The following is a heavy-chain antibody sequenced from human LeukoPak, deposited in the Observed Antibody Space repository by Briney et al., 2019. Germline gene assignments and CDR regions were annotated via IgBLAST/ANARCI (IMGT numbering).Heavy chain of an antibody. CDR3: AREQDGYDFWSGYHKQNWFGP. CDR2: IKQDGSEK. CDR1: GFTFSSYW. J-gene: IGHJ5*02. D-gene: IGHD3-3*01. Sequence: GGSLRLPCAASGFTFSSYWMSWVRQAPGKGLEWVANIKQDGSEKYYVDSVKGRFTISRDNAKNSLYLQMNSLRAEDTAVYYCAREQDGYDFWSGYHKQNWFGPWGQGTLVTVSS. V-gene: IGHV3-7*01.